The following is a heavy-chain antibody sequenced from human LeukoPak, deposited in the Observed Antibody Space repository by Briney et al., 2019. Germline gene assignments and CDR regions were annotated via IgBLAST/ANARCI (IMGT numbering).Heavy chain of an antibody. V-gene: IGHV4-39*01. CDR2: IYCSGST. CDR1: GCSISSSSYY. CDR3: ASEFPYSYDSSGYYYY. J-gene: IGHJ4*02. D-gene: IGHD3-22*01. Sequence: PSETLSLTCTVSGCSISSSSYYWGWIRQPPGKGLEWIGSIYCSGSTYYNPSLKSRVTISVDTSKNQFSLPLSPVTAADTAVYYCASEFPYSYDSSGYYYYWGQGTLVTVSS.